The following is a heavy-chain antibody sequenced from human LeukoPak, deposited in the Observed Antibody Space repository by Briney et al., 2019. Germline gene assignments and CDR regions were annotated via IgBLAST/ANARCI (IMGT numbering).Heavy chain of an antibody. Sequence: SETLSLTCTVSDDSITIYYWTWIRQPPGKGLEWIGYIDHTGITNYNPSLNSRVTISRDTSKNHFSLELSSATAADTAVYYCARLGDFGYYMDVWGKGTTVTISS. D-gene: IGHD2-21*02. CDR2: IDHTGIT. J-gene: IGHJ6*03. CDR1: DDSITIYY. V-gene: IGHV4-59*01. CDR3: ARLGDFGYYMDV.